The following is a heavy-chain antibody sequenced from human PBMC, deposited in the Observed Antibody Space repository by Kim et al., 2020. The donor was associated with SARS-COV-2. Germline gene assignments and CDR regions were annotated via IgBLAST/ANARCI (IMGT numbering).Heavy chain of an antibody. D-gene: IGHD2-2*01. V-gene: IGHV3-7*01. CDR2: INRDGSAE. CDR1: GFTFSKSR. Sequence: GGSLRLSCVASGFTFSKSRMSWLRQAPGKALEWVANINRDGSAEYYLGSVKGRFVISRDNAKNSLSLRMTNLRPEDTAVYYCAREGGAAFSSTAYLWGEG. J-gene: IGHJ3*01. CDR3: AREGGAAFSSTAYL.